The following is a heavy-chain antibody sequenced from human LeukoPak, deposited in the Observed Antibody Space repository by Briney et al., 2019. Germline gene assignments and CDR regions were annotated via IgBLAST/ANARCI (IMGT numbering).Heavy chain of an antibody. CDR2: ISGSGTTI. J-gene: IGHJ4*02. CDR1: GFTFSFSA. CDR3: ARDRGDSIVGADFDS. V-gene: IGHV3-48*01. Sequence: GGSLRLSCAASGFTFSFSAMNWVRQAPGKGLEWVSFISGSGTTIYYSDSVKGRFTISRDNAKNSLYLQMNGLRAEDTAVYYCARDRGDSIVGADFDSWGQGTLVTVSS. D-gene: IGHD1-26*01.